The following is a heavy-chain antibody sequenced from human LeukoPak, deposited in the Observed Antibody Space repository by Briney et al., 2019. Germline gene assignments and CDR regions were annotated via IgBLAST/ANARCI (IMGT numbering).Heavy chain of an antibody. Sequence: GASVKVSCKASGYTFTSYGISWVRQAPGQGLEWMGWISAYNGNTNYAQKLQGRVTVTTDTSTSTAYMELRSLRSDDTAVYYCARGPYYDFWSGYSSAEYFQHWGQGTLVTVSS. D-gene: IGHD3-3*01. J-gene: IGHJ1*01. CDR2: ISAYNGNT. CDR1: GYTFTSYG. CDR3: ARGPYYDFWSGYSSAEYFQH. V-gene: IGHV1-18*01.